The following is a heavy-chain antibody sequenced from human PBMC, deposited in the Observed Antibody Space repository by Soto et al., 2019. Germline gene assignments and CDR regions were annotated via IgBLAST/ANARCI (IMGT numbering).Heavy chain of an antibody. CDR3: ARHTPRYCSGGSCYWSFDI. D-gene: IGHD2-15*01. CDR2: ISYSGST. Sequence: SETLSLTCTVSGGSISSYYWSWIRQPPGKGLEWIGYISYSGSTNYNPSLKSRVTISEDTSKSQFSLNLSSVTAADTAVYYCARHTPRYCSGGSCYWSFDIWGQGTMVTVSS. V-gene: IGHV4-59*08. CDR1: GGSISSYY. J-gene: IGHJ3*02.